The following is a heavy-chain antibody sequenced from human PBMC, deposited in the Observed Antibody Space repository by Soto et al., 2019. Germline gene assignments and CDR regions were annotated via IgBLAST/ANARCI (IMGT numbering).Heavy chain of an antibody. V-gene: IGHV3-23*01. J-gene: IGHJ4*02. Sequence: EVQLLESGGGLVQPGGSLRLSCAASGFTFSSYAMSWVRQAPGTGLEWVSGISGAGGSTYYAGSVKGRFTISRDNPKNALYRQLNSMRAEDTAVYYCAKDQVSGGGYYYFDYWGQGTLV. CDR2: ISGAGGST. D-gene: IGHD3-22*01. CDR3: AKDQVSGGGYYYFDY. CDR1: GFTFSSYA.